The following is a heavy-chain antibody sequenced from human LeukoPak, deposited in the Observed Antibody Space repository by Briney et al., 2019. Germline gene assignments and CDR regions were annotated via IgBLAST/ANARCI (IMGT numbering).Heavy chain of an antibody. CDR3: ARSGRDVGATPGWFDP. J-gene: IGHJ5*02. CDR1: GGSFSGYY. D-gene: IGHD1-26*01. Sequence: PSETLSLTCAVYGGSFSGYYWSWIRQPPGKGLEWIGEINHSGSTYYNPSLKSRVTISVDTSKNQFSLKLSSVTAADTAVYYCARSGRDVGATPGWFDPWGQGTLVTVSS. CDR2: INHSGST. V-gene: IGHV4-34*01.